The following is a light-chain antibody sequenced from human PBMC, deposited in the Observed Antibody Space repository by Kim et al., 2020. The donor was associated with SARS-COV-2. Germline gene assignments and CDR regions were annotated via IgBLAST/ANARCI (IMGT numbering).Light chain of an antibody. Sequence: ASVGDRVTITVRASQGIVTLLAWYKQKPEKAPQLLISTASRLQSGVPSRFIGSGSGTEFTLTITSLQPEDFATYYCQQAHSFPLTFGGGTKVDIK. CDR1: QGIVTL. CDR2: TAS. CDR3: QQAHSFPLT. V-gene: IGKV1-12*01. J-gene: IGKJ4*01.